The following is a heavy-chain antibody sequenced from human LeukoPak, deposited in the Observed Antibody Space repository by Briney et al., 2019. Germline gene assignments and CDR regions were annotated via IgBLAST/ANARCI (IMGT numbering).Heavy chain of an antibody. CDR1: GFALTGYY. Sequence: ASVRVSCMASGFALTGYYIHWVRQAPAQGLEWVGWINRTSGATTYAQSFQGRVTMTRDTSINTAYMDMSRLRFDDTAVYFCARVLFLEWSLGNDDAFDIWGQGTMVTVSS. D-gene: IGHD3-3*01. CDR3: ARVLFLEWSLGNDDAFDI. J-gene: IGHJ3*02. V-gene: IGHV1-2*02. CDR2: INRTSGAT.